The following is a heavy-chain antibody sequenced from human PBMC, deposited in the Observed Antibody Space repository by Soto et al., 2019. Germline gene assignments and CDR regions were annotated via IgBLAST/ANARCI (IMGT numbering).Heavy chain of an antibody. V-gene: IGHV1-18*01. CDR2: ISAYNGNT. CDR3: ARVRGITIFGVVIPRYGMDV. D-gene: IGHD3-3*01. Sequence: GASVKVSCKASGYTFTSCGISWVRQAPGQGLEWMGWISAYNGNTNYAQKLQGRVTMTTDTSTSTAHMELRSLRSDDTAVYYCARVRGITIFGVVIPRYGMDVWGQGTTVTVS. J-gene: IGHJ6*02. CDR1: GYTFTSCG.